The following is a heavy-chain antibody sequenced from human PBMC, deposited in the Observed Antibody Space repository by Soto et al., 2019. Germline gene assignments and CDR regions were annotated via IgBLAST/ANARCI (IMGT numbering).Heavy chain of an antibody. CDR3: RRSSRYSTDV. J-gene: IGHJ6*02. D-gene: IGHD6-13*01. CDR2: IYITGNT. V-gene: IGHV4-30-2*03. CDR1: GGSISSCGYS. Sequence: RSLTCAVSGGSISSCGYSWSWIRQPPGKVLDWIVIIYITGNTYYNPSLNSQVTISVYTSKNQFSLNVISVTSADTSVYYCRRSSRYSTDVWGQGNTVTVSS.